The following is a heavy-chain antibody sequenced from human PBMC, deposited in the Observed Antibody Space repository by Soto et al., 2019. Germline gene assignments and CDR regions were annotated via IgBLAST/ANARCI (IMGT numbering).Heavy chain of an antibody. Sequence: SQTLSLTCAISGDSVSSNSAAWSWIRQSPSRGLEWLGRAYYRSKWYNDYAVSVKNRISINADTSKNQFSLQLNSVTPEDTAVYYCARDVRANYGSSGYSWNWFDPWGQGTLVTVSS. CDR1: GDSVSSNSAA. D-gene: IGHD3-22*01. CDR3: ARDVRANYGSSGYSWNWFDP. V-gene: IGHV6-1*01. J-gene: IGHJ5*02. CDR2: AYYRSKWYN.